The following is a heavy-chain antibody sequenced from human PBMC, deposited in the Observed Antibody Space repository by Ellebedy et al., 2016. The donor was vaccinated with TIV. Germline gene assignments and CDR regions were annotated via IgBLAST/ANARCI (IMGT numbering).Heavy chain of an antibody. D-gene: IGHD3-3*01. Sequence: GESLKISXAASGFTFSSYAMSWVRQAPGKGLEWVSAISGSGGSTYYADSVKGRFTISRDNSKNTLYLQMNSLRAEDTAVYYCAKGPTIFGVNRFDYWGQGTLVTVSS. V-gene: IGHV3-23*01. CDR1: GFTFSSYA. CDR2: ISGSGGST. J-gene: IGHJ4*02. CDR3: AKGPTIFGVNRFDY.